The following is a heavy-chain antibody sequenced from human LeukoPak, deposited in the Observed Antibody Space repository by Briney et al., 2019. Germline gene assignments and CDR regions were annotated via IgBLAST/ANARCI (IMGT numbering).Heavy chain of an antibody. CDR2: ILYDGSNK. D-gene: IGHD3-3*01. Sequence: TGGSLRLSCAASGFTFSSYGMHWVRQAPGKGLEWVAVILYDGSNKYYADSVKGRFTISRDNSKNTLYLQMNSLRAEDTAVYYCAKEPTPKRYYDFWSGYYYYYGMDVWGQGTTVTVSS. J-gene: IGHJ6*02. CDR3: AKEPTPKRYYDFWSGYYYYYGMDV. CDR1: GFTFSSYG. V-gene: IGHV3-30*18.